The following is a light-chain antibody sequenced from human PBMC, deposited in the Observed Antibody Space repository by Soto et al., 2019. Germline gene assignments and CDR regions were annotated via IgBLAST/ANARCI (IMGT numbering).Light chain of an antibody. CDR2: GAS. CDR3: QQYNKWPPST. Sequence: EIVMTQSPANLSVSPGERATLSCRASQSVSSNLAWYQQKPGQGPRLLIYGASTRATGIPARFSGSGSGTDLTLTISSLQSEDFAVSYCQQYNKWPPSTFGQGTKVEIK. J-gene: IGKJ2*01. V-gene: IGKV3-15*01. CDR1: QSVSSN.